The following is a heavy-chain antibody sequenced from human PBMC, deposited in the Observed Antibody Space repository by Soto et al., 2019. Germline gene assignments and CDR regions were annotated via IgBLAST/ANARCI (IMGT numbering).Heavy chain of an antibody. CDR1: GFTFRSYA. CDR3: AKENYHDFWSGFFF. J-gene: IGHJ4*02. Sequence: ESGGGLAQPGGSLRLFCAASGFTFRSYAMSWVRQAPGKGLEWVSSITGRDGSTYYADSVKGRFIISRDNSKNTVYLQMNSLRAEDTAVYYCAKENYHDFWSGFFFWGQGTLVTVSS. V-gene: IGHV3-23*01. CDR2: ITGRDGST. D-gene: IGHD3-3*01.